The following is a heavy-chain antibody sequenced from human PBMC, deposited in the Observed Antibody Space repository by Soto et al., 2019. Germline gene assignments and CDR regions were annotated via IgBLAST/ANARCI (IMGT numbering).Heavy chain of an antibody. J-gene: IGHJ4*02. CDR3: VGGRDYDY. D-gene: IGHD1-26*01. CDR1: SGSITTSVL. Sequence: VELKESGPGLVRPSGTLSLTCDVSSGSITTSVLWTWVRQFPGKGLEWIGEIAHDGHTNYSPSLSGRVTMSVDLSNSQFSLNVASVTAADTAVYFCVGGRDYDYWGQGTLVTVSS. CDR2: IAHDGHT. V-gene: IGHV4-4*02.